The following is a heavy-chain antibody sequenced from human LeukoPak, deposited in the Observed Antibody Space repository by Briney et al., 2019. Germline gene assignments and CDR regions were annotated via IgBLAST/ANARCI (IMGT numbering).Heavy chain of an antibody. J-gene: IGHJ4*02. CDR1: GGSFSTYY. CDR3: ARDEGFGYYDSSGYSRVPFDY. D-gene: IGHD3-22*01. V-gene: IGHV4-34*01. CDR2: INHGGST. Sequence: TASETLSLTCAVHGGSFSTYYWTWIRQPPGKGLEWIGEINHGGSTNYNSSLKTRVTISEDTSKSQFSLRLSSVTAADTAVYYCARDEGFGYYDSSGYSRVPFDYWGQGTLVTVSS.